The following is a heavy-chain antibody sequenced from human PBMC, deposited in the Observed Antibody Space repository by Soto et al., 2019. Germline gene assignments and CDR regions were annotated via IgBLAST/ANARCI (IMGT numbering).Heavy chain of an antibody. CDR2: INHSGST. Sequence: QVQLQQWGAGLLKPSETLSLTCAVYGGSFSGYYWSWIRQPPGKGLEWIGEINHSGSTNYNPSLKSRVTISVDTSKNQFSLKLSSVTAADTAVYYCARVGGSYRPYFDYWGQGTLVTVSS. CDR1: GGSFSGYY. CDR3: ARVGGSYRPYFDY. J-gene: IGHJ4*02. V-gene: IGHV4-34*01. D-gene: IGHD3-16*02.